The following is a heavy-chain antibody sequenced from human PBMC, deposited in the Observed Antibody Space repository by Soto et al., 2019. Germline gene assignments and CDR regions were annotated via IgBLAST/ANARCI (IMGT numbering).Heavy chain of an antibody. J-gene: IGHJ4*02. Sequence: GGSLRLSCTASGFTFSSYAMTWVRQAPGKGLEWVSTISTSDYSTYYADSVKGRFTISRDNSKNTLYLQMDSLTAEDTAVYYCARDHIDGWKFDYWGRGTLVTVSS. V-gene: IGHV3-23*01. CDR3: ARDHIDGWKFDY. CDR2: ISTSDYST. CDR1: GFTFSSYA. D-gene: IGHD6-19*01.